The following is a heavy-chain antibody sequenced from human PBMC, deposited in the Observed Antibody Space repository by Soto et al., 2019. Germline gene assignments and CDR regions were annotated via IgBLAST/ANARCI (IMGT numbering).Heavy chain of an antibody. CDR2: IYYSGST. Sequence: PSETLSLTCTVSGGSISSYYWSWIRQPPGKGLEWIGDIYYSGSTNYNPSLKSRVTISVDTSKNQFSLKLSSVTAADTAVYYCARIAYSSWPWYFDYWGQGTLVTVSS. CDR3: ARIAYSSWPWYFDY. J-gene: IGHJ4*02. CDR1: GGSISSYY. V-gene: IGHV4-59*01. D-gene: IGHD6-13*01.